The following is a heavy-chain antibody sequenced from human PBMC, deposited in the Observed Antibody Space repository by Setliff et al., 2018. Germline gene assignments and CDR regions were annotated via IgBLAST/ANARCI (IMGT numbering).Heavy chain of an antibody. CDR2: IGAYTGKS. Sequence: ASVKVSCKASGYTFSDYGITWVRQAPGQGLEWMGWIGAYTGKSNYAHKFQGRMTLTTDTSTGTAYMELRSLRSEDTAVYYCARAGVAAADRRGLLEYWGQGTLVTVSS. CDR3: ARAGVAAADRRGLLEY. D-gene: IGHD6-13*01. J-gene: IGHJ4*02. CDR1: GYTFSDYG. V-gene: IGHV1-18*01.